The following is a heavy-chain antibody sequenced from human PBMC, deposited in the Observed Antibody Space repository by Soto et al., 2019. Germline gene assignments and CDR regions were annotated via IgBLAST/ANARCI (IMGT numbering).Heavy chain of an antibody. D-gene: IGHD3-22*01. CDR2: MWYEESPK. J-gene: IGHJ3*02. Sequence: GMHWVRKAKGKGIERVARMWYEESPKYSADSVKGRSTVTRDNSKNTLYRQMDSMRGDDTGVYYCARGTDVVISHGGFESSGHGTRV. CDR3: ARGTDVVISHGGFES. CDR1: G. V-gene: IGHV3-33*04.